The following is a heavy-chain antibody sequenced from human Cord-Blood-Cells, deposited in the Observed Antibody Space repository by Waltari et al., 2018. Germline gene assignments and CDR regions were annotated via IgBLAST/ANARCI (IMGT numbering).Heavy chain of an antibody. CDR3: ARVSGLRSPCDY. CDR2: IKQDESEK. V-gene: IGHV3-7*01. J-gene: IGHJ4*02. Sequence: EVQLVESGGGLVQPGGSLRLSCAASGSTFSSYGMSWGRQGPGKGLEWVANIKQDESEKYYVDSVKGRFTISRDNAKNSLYLQMNSLRAEDTAVYYCARVSGLRSPCDYWGQGILVTVSS. CDR1: GSTFSSYG. D-gene: IGHD3-10*01.